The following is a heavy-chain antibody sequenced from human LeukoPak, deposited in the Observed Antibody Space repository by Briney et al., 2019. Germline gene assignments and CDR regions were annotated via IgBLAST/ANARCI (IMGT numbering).Heavy chain of an antibody. Sequence: PGGSLRLSCLASGFTVSSTYMSWVRQAPGEGLEWVSVTYSGGSTYYADSVKGRCTISRDNSKNTLYLQMNSLRGEDTAVYYCASGIRAFDNWGQGTLVTVSS. CDR1: GFTVSSTY. D-gene: IGHD1-26*01. CDR3: ASGIRAFDN. CDR2: TYSGGST. V-gene: IGHV3-66*01. J-gene: IGHJ4*02.